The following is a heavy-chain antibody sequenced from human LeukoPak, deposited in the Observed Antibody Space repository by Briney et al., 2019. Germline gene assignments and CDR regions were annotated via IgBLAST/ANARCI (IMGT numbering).Heavy chain of an antibody. D-gene: IGHD6-13*01. V-gene: IGHV1-8*03. CDR2: MNPNSGNT. CDR3: ARGESYSSSWYRYYYYMDV. Sequence: GASVKVSCKASGYTFTSYDINWVRQATGQGLEWMGWMNPNSGNTGYAQKFQGRVTITRNTSISTAYMELSSLRSEDTAVYYCARGESYSSSWYRYYYYMDVWGKGTTVTVSS. CDR1: GYTFTSYD. J-gene: IGHJ6*03.